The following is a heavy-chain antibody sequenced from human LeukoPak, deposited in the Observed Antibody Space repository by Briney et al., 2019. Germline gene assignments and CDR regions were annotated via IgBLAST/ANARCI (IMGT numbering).Heavy chain of an antibody. J-gene: IGHJ4*02. CDR3: ARAGSGSYYRPVDY. CDR2: IYHSGST. CDR1: GYSISSGYY. Sequence: PSETLSLTCTVSGYSISSGYYWGWIQQPPGKGLEWIGSIYHSGSTYYNPSLKSRVTISVDTSKNQFSLKLSSVTAADTAVYYCARAGSGSYYRPVDYWGQGTLVTVSS. D-gene: IGHD3-10*01. V-gene: IGHV4-38-2*02.